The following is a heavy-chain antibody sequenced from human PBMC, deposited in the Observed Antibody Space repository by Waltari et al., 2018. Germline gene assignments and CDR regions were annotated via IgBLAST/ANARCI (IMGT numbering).Heavy chain of an antibody. CDR1: GFTFLNYT. CDR3: ARDYGAPAFDI. V-gene: IGHV3-21*01. D-gene: IGHD3-10*01. J-gene: IGHJ3*02. CDR2: ITRSSSSI. Sequence: EVQLVESGGGLVKPGGSLRLSCAASGFTFLNYTMNWVRQAPGKGLDWGSSITRSSSSIYYADSVKGRFTIARDNAKNSLYLQVNSLRAEDTAVYYCARDYGAPAFDIWGQGTMVTVSS.